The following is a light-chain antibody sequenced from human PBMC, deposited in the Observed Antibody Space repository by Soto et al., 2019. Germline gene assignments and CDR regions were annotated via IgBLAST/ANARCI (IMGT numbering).Light chain of an antibody. V-gene: IGLV1-40*01. CDR3: QSYDISLSGWV. J-gene: IGLJ3*02. CDR1: SSNIGAVYD. CDR2: GNS. Sequence: QSVLTQPPSVSGAPGQRVTISCTGSSSNIGAVYDVHWYQQLPGTAPKLLIYGNSNRPSGVPDRFSGSKSGTSASLAITGVQAAEEADYYCQSYDISLSGWVFGGGTKVTVL.